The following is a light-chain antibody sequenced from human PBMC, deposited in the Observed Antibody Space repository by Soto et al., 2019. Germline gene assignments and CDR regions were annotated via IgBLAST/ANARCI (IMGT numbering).Light chain of an antibody. V-gene: IGKV3-15*01. CDR2: DTS. CDR3: QQLKSYPIT. CDR1: QSVSIK. J-gene: IGKJ5*01. Sequence: ETVMTQSPVTLSEYPGERATVSCRASQSVSIKVAWYQQRPGQAPRLLIYDTSTRAPGLPVRFSGSGSGTEFTLTISSLQFEDFATYYCQQLKSYPITFGQGTRLEIK.